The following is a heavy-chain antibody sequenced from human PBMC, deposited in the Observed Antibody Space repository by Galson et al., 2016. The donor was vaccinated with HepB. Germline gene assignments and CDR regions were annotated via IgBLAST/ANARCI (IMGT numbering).Heavy chain of an antibody. Sequence: SLRLSCAASGFSFSGHGMHWLRQAPGKGLEWVAAIWHDGTNENYAASVKGRFSISRDNSTNTISLQMSSLRVDDTAMYYCARDRTPVAGGYFQFWGQGSLVSVSS. V-gene: IGHV3-33*01. CDR1: GFSFSGHG. D-gene: IGHD6-19*01. J-gene: IGHJ1*01. CDR2: IWHDGTNE. CDR3: ARDRTPVAGGYFQF.